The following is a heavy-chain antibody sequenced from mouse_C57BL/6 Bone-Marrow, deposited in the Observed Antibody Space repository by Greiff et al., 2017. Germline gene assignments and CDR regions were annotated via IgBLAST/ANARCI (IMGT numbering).Heavy chain of an antibody. V-gene: IGHV3-5*01. J-gene: IGHJ3*01. CDR2: IYYSGTI. Sequence: EVKLQESGPGLVKPSQTVFLTCTVTGISITTGNYRWSWIRQFPGNKLEWIGYIYYSGTITYNPSLTSRTTITRDTPKNQFFLEMNSLTAEDTATYYCARDEGSYYGYAFAYWGQGTLVTVSA. CDR3: ARDEGSYYGYAFAY. CDR1: GISITTGNYR. D-gene: IGHD2-2*01.